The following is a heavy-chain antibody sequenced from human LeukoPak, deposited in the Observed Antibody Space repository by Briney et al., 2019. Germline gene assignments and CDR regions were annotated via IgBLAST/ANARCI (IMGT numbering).Heavy chain of an antibody. Sequence: SETLSLTCTVSRGSISSYYWTWIRQPPGEGLEWIGYIYYSGSTNYNPSLKSRVTMSVDISKNQFSLKLSSVTAADTAVYYCARGVRSRWYGNAFDIWGQGTMVTVSS. CDR3: ARGVRSRWYGNAFDI. D-gene: IGHD6-13*01. J-gene: IGHJ3*02. CDR2: IYYSGST. CDR1: RGSISSYY. V-gene: IGHV4-59*01.